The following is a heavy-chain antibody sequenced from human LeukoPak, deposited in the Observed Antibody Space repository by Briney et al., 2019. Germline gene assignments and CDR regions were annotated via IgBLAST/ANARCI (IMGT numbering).Heavy chain of an antibody. D-gene: IGHD1-1*01. CDR1: GFTFSNYE. CDR3: AREYPDNGDGWGY. CDR2: ISGSGGIM. J-gene: IGHJ4*02. Sequence: GGSLRLSCAASGFTFSNYEMNWVRQAPGKGLEWISYISGSGGIMFYADSVEGRFTISRDNAQNSVYLQMSSLKAEDTAVSYCAREYPDNGDGWGYWGQGTLVTVSS. V-gene: IGHV3-48*03.